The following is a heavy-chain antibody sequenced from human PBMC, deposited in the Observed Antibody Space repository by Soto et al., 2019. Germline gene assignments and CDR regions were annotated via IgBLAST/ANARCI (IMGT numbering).Heavy chain of an antibody. J-gene: IGHJ4*02. V-gene: IGHV3-23*01. Sequence: GGSLRLSCAASGLNFSILAMSWVRRAPGKGLEWVSTTGYSRLTTYYADSVKGRFTVSRDNSKNTLDLQMSSLRAEDTAVYYCATVHSTSRSFDYWGQGTMVTVSS. CDR1: GLNFSILA. CDR2: TGYSRLTT. CDR3: ATVHSTSRSFDY. D-gene: IGHD6-6*01.